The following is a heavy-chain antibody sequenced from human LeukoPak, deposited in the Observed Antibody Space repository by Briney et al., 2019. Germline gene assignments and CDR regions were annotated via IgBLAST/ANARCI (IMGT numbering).Heavy chain of an antibody. J-gene: IGHJ3*02. CDR1: GFTFSSYA. CDR3: AKGDIVVVPAAIGYAFDI. Sequence: GGSLRLSCAASGFTFSSYAMSWVRQAPGKGLEWVSAISGSGGSTYYADSVKGRFTISRDNSKNTLYLQMNSLRAEDTAVYYCAKGDIVVVPAAIGYAFDIWGQGTMVAVSS. D-gene: IGHD2-2*02. CDR2: ISGSGGST. V-gene: IGHV3-23*01.